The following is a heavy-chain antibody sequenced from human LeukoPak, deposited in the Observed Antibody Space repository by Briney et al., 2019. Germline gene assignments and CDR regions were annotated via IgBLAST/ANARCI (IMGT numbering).Heavy chain of an antibody. J-gene: IGHJ6*02. V-gene: IGHV4-59*01. D-gene: IGHD3-3*01. Sequence: SETLSLTCTVSGGSISSYYWSWIRQPPGKGLEWIGYIYYSGSTNYNPSLKSRVTISVDTSKNQFSLKLSSVTAADTAVYYCARHGSYYDFWSGYLGKLHGMDVWGQGTTVTVSS. CDR1: GGSISSYY. CDR3: ARHGSYYDFWSGYLGKLHGMDV. CDR2: IYYSGST.